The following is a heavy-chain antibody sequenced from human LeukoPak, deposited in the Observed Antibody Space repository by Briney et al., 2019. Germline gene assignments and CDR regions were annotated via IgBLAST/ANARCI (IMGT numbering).Heavy chain of an antibody. D-gene: IGHD1-26*01. CDR2: IVVGSGNT. V-gene: IGHV1-58*02. CDR1: GFTFTSSA. J-gene: IGHJ6*02. CDR3: AAAPTAVGGSYYRNYYYYYGMDV. Sequence: GTSVKVSCKASGFTFTSSAMQWVRQARGQRLEWIGWIVVGSGNTNYAQKFQERVTITRDMSTSTAYMELSSLRSEDTAVYYCAAAPTAVGGSYYRNYYYYYGMDVWGQGTTVTVSS.